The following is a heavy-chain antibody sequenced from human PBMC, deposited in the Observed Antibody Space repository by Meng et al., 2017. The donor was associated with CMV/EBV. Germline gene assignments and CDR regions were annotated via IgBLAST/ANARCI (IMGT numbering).Heavy chain of an antibody. Sequence: ETLSLTCAASGFTFSSYSMNWVRQAPGKGLEWVSSISSSSSYIYYADSVKGRFTISRDNAKNSLYLQMNSLRAEDTAVYYCARGAAARPIDYWGQGTLVTVPQ. CDR3: ARGAAARPIDY. CDR2: ISSSSSYI. V-gene: IGHV3-21*01. J-gene: IGHJ4*02. CDR1: GFTFSSYS. D-gene: IGHD6-6*01.